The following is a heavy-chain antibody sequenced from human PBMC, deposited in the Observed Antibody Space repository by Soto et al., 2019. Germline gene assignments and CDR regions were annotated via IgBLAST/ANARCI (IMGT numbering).Heavy chain of an antibody. J-gene: IGHJ6*02. CDR3: ARQGSNGAYYYYGMDV. Sequence: GESLQISCKGSGYRFSSYWIAWVRQMPGKGLEWMGIIYPGDSDTMYSPSFQGQVTFSADKSTSTAYLQWSSLKASDTAMYYCARQGSNGAYYYYGMDVWGQGTTVTVSS. V-gene: IGHV5-51*01. D-gene: IGHD2-8*01. CDR2: IYPGDSDT. CDR1: GYRFSSYW.